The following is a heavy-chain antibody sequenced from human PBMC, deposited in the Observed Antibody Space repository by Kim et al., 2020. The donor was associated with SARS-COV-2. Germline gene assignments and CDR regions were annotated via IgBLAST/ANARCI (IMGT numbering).Heavy chain of an antibody. CDR2: KATSYAT. J-gene: IGHJ4*02. V-gene: IGHV3-73*01. Sequence: KATSYATAYAASVKGRFTISRDDSKNTAYLQMNSLKTEDTAVYYCTRVRNWGQGTLVTVSS. CDR3: TRVRN.